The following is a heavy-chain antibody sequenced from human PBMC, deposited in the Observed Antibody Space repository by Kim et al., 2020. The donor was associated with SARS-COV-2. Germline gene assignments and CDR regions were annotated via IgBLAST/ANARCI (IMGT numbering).Heavy chain of an antibody. CDR2: INTDTGNP. D-gene: IGHD3-16*02. J-gene: IGHJ4*02. CDR1: GYTFTMNA. V-gene: IGHV7-4-1*02. CDR3: TRVIWGTYRYTDY. Sequence: ASVKVSCKASGYTFTMNAISWVRQAPGQGLEWMGWINTDTGNPTYAQAFTRRFVFSVDTSVTTAYLQISSLEPEDTALYYCTRVIWGTYRYTDYGGQGT.